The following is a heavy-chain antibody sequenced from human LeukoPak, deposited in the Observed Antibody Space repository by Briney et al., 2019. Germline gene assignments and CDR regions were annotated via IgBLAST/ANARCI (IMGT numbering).Heavy chain of an antibody. J-gene: IGHJ5*02. CDR2: INPNSGGT. V-gene: IGHV1-2*02. D-gene: IGHD2-2*01. CDR3: ARDLDQLLHRSNWFDP. CDR1: GYTFTGYY. Sequence: ASVKVSCKASGYTFTGYYMHWARQAPGQGLEWMGWINPNSGGTNYAQKFQGRVTMTRDTSISTAYMELSRLRSDDTAVYYCARDLDQLLHRSNWFDPWGQGTLVTVSS.